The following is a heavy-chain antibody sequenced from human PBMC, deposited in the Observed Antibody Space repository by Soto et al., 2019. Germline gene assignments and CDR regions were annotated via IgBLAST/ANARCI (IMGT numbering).Heavy chain of an antibody. CDR1: GFTFSSYA. J-gene: IGHJ3*02. CDR2: ISGSGGST. Sequence: EVQLLESGGGVVQPGGSLRLSCAASGFTFSSYAMSWVRQAPGKGREWVSAISGSGGSTYYADSVKGRFTISRDHYKNTLYLQMNSLRAEDSAVYYCAKSDITFGGVIDDDAFDIWGQGTMVTVS. CDR3: AKSDITFGGVIDDDAFDI. V-gene: IGHV3-23*01. D-gene: IGHD3-16*02.